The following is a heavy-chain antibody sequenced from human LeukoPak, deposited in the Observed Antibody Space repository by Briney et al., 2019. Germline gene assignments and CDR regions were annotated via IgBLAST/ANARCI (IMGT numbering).Heavy chain of an antibody. D-gene: IGHD3-22*01. Sequence: ASVKVSCKASGYTFTGYYMHWVRQAPGQGLEGMGWINPNSGGTNYAQKFQGRVTMTRDTSISTAYMELSRLRSDDTAVYYCARDGYYDSSGYYRNWGQGTLVTVSS. CDR1: GYTFTGYY. CDR3: ARDGYYDSSGYYRN. CDR2: INPNSGGT. V-gene: IGHV1-2*02. J-gene: IGHJ4*02.